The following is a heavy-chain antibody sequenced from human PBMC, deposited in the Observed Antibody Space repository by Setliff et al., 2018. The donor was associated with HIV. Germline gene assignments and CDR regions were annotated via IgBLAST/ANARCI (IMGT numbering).Heavy chain of an antibody. D-gene: IGHD3-10*01. V-gene: IGHV4-59*08. Sequence: SETLSLTCTVSGGSLRGYYWSWIRQSPGKGLEWIGYIFSSGTTNYNPSLQSRVTLALETSTNQFSLKLRSVTAAVTAVYYFARDYGSGSYDHWGQGTLVTVSS. CDR3: ARDYGSGSYDH. J-gene: IGHJ5*02. CDR2: IFSSGTT. CDR1: GGSLRGYY.